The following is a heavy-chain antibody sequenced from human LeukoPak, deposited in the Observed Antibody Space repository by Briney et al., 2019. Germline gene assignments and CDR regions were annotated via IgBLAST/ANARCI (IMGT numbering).Heavy chain of an antibody. Sequence: GESLRLSCAASGFTFSSYAMSWVRQAPGKGLEWVSVIYSGGSTYYADSVKGRFTISRDNSKNTLYLQMNSLRAEDTAVYYCATADRTHVDYFDYWGQGTLVTVSS. J-gene: IGHJ4*02. CDR2: IYSGGST. CDR1: GFTFSSYA. CDR3: ATADRTHVDYFDY. D-gene: IGHD2-2*01. V-gene: IGHV3-53*01.